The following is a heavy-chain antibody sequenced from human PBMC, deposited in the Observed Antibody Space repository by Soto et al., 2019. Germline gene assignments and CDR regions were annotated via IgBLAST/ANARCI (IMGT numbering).Heavy chain of an antibody. Sequence: GASVKVSCKVSGYTLTELSMHWVRQAPGKGLEWMGGFDPEDGETIYAQKFQGRVTMTEDTSTDTAYMELSSLRSEDTALYYCATYCSGGSCYPYYFDYWGQGTLVTVSS. CDR1: GYTLTELS. J-gene: IGHJ4*02. V-gene: IGHV1-24*01. CDR3: ATYCSGGSCYPYYFDY. D-gene: IGHD2-15*01. CDR2: FDPEDGET.